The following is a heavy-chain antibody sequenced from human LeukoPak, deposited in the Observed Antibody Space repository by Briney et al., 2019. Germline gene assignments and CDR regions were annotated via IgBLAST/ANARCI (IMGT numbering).Heavy chain of an antibody. J-gene: IGHJ6*03. Sequence: GGSLRLSCVASGFIFSDYGMYWVRQAPGKGLEWVAFIRYDGSNKYYADSVKGRFTISRDNSKNTLYLQMKSLRAEDTAVYYCAKGGGYEAQYYYYYLDVWGKGTTVTISS. CDR3: AKGGGYEAQYYYYYLDV. V-gene: IGHV3-30*02. D-gene: IGHD5-12*01. CDR2: IRYDGSNK. CDR1: GFIFSDYG.